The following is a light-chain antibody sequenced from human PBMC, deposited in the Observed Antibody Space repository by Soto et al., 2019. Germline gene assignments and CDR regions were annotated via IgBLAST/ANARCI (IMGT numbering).Light chain of an antibody. V-gene: IGKV3-20*01. Sequence: EIVLTQSPGTLSLSPGERATLSCRASQSVSSTYLAWYQQKFGQAPRLLIYGASSRATGIPDRFSGSGSGTDFTLPISRLEPEDFAVYYCQQYGSSSWTFGQGTRVDIK. J-gene: IGKJ1*01. CDR2: GAS. CDR3: QQYGSSSWT. CDR1: QSVSSTY.